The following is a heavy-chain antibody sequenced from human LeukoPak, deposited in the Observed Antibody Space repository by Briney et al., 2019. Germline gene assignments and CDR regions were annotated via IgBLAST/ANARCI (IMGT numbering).Heavy chain of an antibody. CDR3: ARAWNYDSSGYYYVLWFDP. CDR2: MNPNSGNT. CDR1: GYTFTSYD. D-gene: IGHD3-22*01. V-gene: IGHV1-8*03. J-gene: IGHJ5*02. Sequence: ASVKVSCKASGYTFTSYDINWVRQATGQGLEWMGWMNPNSGNTGYAQKFQGRVTITRNTSISTAYMELSSLRSEVTAVYYCARAWNYDSSGYYYVLWFDPWGQGTLVTVSS.